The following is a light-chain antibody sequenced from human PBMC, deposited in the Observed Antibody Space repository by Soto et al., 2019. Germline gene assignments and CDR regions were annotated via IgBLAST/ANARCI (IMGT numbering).Light chain of an antibody. J-gene: IGKJ4*01. V-gene: IGKV1-39*01. CDR1: QSISSY. CDR2: AAS. CDR3: QQSYSTPLT. Sequence: DIQMTQSPSSLSASVGDRVTITCRASQSISSYLNWYQQKPGKAPKLLIYAASSLQSGVPSRFSGIGSGTDFTLTINTLQPEDFATYYCQQSYSTPLTFGGGTKVEIK.